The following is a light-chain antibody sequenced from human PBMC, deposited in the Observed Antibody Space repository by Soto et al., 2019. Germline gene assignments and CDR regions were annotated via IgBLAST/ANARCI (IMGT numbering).Light chain of an antibody. CDR2: DVS. Sequence: QSVLTQPASVSGSPGQSITISCTGTSSDVGGYNYVSWYQHHPGKAPKLMIYDVSNRPSGVSNRFSGSKSGNTASLTISGLQAEDEADYYCSSYTSSSTPHVVIGGGTKVTVL. V-gene: IGLV2-14*03. CDR1: SSDVGGYNY. J-gene: IGLJ2*01. CDR3: SSYTSSSTPHVV.